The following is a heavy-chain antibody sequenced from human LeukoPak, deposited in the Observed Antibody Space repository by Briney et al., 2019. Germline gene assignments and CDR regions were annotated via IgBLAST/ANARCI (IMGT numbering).Heavy chain of an antibody. CDR3: ARNVDTAMAFDY. Sequence: PSETLSLTCTVSGGSISSSSYHWGWIRQPPGKGLEWIGSIYYSGSTYYNPSLKSRVTISVDTSKNQFSLKLSSVTAADTAVYYCARNVDTAMAFDYWGQGTLVTVSS. CDR1: GGSISSSSYH. CDR2: IYYSGST. V-gene: IGHV4-39*01. D-gene: IGHD5-18*01. J-gene: IGHJ4*02.